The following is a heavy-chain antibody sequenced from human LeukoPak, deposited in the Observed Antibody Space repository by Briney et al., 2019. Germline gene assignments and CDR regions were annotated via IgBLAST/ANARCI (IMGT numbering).Heavy chain of an antibody. CDR3: AKDMGGSDAFDI. Sequence: GRSLRLSCAASGFTFDDYAMHWVRPAPGKGVAWVSGISWNSGSIGYADSVKGRFTISRDNAKNSLYLQMNGLRAEDTALYYCAKDMGGSDAFDIWGQGTMVTVSS. D-gene: IGHD3-16*01. V-gene: IGHV3-9*01. CDR2: ISWNSGSI. J-gene: IGHJ3*02. CDR1: GFTFDDYA.